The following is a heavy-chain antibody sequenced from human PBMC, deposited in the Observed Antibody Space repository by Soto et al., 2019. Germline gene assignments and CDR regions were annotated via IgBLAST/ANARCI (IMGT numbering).Heavy chain of an antibody. V-gene: IGHV3-21*04. CDR2: ISSSSSYI. Sequence: PGGSLRLSCAASGFTFSSYSMNWVRQAPGKGLEWVSSISSSSSYIYYADSVKGRFTMTRDTSTSTVYMELSSLRSEDTAVYYCAREDGDYWGQGTLVTVSS. CDR3: AREDGDY. J-gene: IGHJ4*02. CDR1: GFTFSSYS.